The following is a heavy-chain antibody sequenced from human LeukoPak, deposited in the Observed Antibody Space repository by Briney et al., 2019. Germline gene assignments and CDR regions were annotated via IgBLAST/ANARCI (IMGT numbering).Heavy chain of an antibody. Sequence: PSETLSLTCAVSGGSISSSNWWSWVRQPPGKGLEWIGEIYHSGSTNYNPSLKSRVTISVDRSKNQFSLKLSSVTAADTAVYYCARSLSYYYYGMDVWGQRTTVTASS. CDR1: GGSISSSNW. CDR3: ARSLSYYYYGMDV. V-gene: IGHV4-4*02. J-gene: IGHJ6*02. CDR2: IYHSGST.